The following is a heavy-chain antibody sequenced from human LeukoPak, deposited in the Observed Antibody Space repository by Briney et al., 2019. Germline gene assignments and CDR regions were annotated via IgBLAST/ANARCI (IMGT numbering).Heavy chain of an antibody. D-gene: IGHD1-1*01. CDR1: GGSFSGYR. CDR2: INHSGTT. J-gene: IGHJ4*02. V-gene: IGHV4-34*01. CDR3: ARGRMPVPGEYELQPPLW. Sequence: SETLSLTCAVYGGSFSGYRWSWIRQPPGKGLEWIGEINHSGTTNYNPSLKSRVTISVDTSKNQFSLRLSSVTAADTAMYYCARGRMPVPGEYELQPPLWWGQGTLVTVSS.